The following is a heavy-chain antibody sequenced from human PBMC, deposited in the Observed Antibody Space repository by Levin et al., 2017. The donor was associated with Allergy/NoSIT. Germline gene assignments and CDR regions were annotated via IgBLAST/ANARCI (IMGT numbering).Heavy chain of an antibody. D-gene: IGHD4-23*01. Sequence: AGGSLRLSCAASGFTFTSYAMSWVRQAPGKGLEWVASITGSSATTYYADSVKGRFTISKDNPKNALVLEMHSLRPEDTADYYCAKDGGFTLTADFDNWGHGTRVTVSS. CDR3: AKDGGFTLTADFDN. V-gene: IGHV3-23*01. CDR2: ITGSSATT. CDR1: GFTFTSYA. J-gene: IGHJ4*01.